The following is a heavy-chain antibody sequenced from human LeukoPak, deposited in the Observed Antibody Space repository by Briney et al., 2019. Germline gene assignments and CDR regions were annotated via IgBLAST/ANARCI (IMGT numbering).Heavy chain of an antibody. CDR3: ASGSLGDGYGVGDYYQYMDV. CDR2: IMPLFGTA. J-gene: IGHJ6*03. Sequence: ASVKVSCKASGGTFNSYAISWVRQAPGQGLEWMGGIMPLFGTANYAQEFQGRVTFTTDESASTAYMGVSSLRSEDTAVYYCASGSLGDGYGVGDYYQYMDVWGKGTMVTVSS. D-gene: IGHD5-24*01. V-gene: IGHV1-69*05. CDR1: GGTFNSYA.